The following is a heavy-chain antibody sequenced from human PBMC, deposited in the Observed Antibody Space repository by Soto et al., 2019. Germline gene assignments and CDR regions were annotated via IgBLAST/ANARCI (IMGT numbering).Heavy chain of an antibody. CDR1: GFTFSTYS. CDR3: AKDIQSAIAVPGASFDR. Sequence: GGSLRLSCVGSGFTFSTYSINWVRQAPGKGLEWVSSISSRSDIYYADSVKGRFTISRDNSKNTLSLQMNSLRGEDTAVYYCAKDIQSAIAVPGASFDRWGQGTLVTVSS. J-gene: IGHJ4*02. CDR2: ISSRSDI. D-gene: IGHD6-19*01. V-gene: IGHV3-21*01.